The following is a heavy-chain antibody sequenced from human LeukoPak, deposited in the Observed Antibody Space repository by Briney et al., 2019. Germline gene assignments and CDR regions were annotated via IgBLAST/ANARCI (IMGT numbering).Heavy chain of an antibody. CDR3: ARGRLTYYDFWSGYGLRPFYFDY. Sequence: SETLSLTCAVYGGSFSGYYWSWIRQPPGKGLEWIGEINHSGSTNYNPSLKSRVTISVDTSKNQFSLKLSSVTAADTAVYYCARGRLTYYDFWSGYGLRPFYFDYWGQGTLVTVSS. V-gene: IGHV4-34*01. CDR2: INHSGST. CDR1: GGSFSGYY. J-gene: IGHJ4*02. D-gene: IGHD3-3*01.